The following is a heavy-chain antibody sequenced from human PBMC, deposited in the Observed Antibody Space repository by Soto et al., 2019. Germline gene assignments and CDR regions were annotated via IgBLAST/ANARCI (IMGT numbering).Heavy chain of an antibody. CDR2: IIPILGIA. J-gene: IGHJ6*02. CDR3: ASGSEDVVATTSYYGMDV. CDR1: GGTFSSYT. D-gene: IGHD5-12*01. V-gene: IGHV1-69*02. Sequence: ASVKVSCKASGGTFSSYTISWVRQAPGQGLEWMGRIIPILGIANYAQKFQGRVTITADKSTSTAYMELSSLRSEDTAVYYCASGSEDVVATTSYYGMDVWGQGTTVTVS.